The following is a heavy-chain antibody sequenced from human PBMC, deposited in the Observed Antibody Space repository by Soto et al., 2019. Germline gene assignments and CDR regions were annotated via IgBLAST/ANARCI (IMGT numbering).Heavy chain of an antibody. CDR1: GGTFSSYA. CDR3: ARFFVMHYDSSGYLNWFDP. J-gene: IGHJ5*02. Sequence: ASVKVSCKASGGTFSSYAISWVRQAPGQGLEWMGGIIPIFGTANYAQKFQGRVTITADESTSTAYMELSSLRSEDTAVYYCARFFVMHYDSSGYLNWFDPWGQGTLVTVSS. V-gene: IGHV1-69*13. CDR2: IIPIFGTA. D-gene: IGHD3-22*01.